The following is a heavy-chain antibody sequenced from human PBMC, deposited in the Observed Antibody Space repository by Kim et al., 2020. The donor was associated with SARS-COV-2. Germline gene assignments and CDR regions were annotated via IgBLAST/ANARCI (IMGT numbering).Heavy chain of an antibody. Sequence: SETLSLTCTVSGGSISSSSYYWGWIRQPPGKGLEWIGTIYYSGGTYYNPSLKSRGTISVDTSKNQFSLRLNSVTAADTAVYYCARAPLSYDILTGYSTIWGGGAFDYWGQGTLVIVSS. D-gene: IGHD3-9*01. CDR1: GGSISSSSYY. CDR2: IYYSGGT. V-gene: IGHV4-39*07. J-gene: IGHJ4*02. CDR3: ARAPLSYDILTGYSTIWGGGAFDY.